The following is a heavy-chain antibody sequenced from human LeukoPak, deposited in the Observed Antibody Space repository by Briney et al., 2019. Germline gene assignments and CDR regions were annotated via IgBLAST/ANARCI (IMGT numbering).Heavy chain of an antibody. CDR3: ARRAVDWDTAMVFDY. Sequence: SVKVSCKASGGTFSSYTISWVRQAPGQGLEWMGRIIPILGIAIYAQKFQGRVTITADKSTSTAYMELSSLRSEDTAVYYCARRAVDWDTAMVFDYWGQGTLVTVSS. CDR2: IIPILGIA. J-gene: IGHJ4*02. CDR1: GGTFSSYT. D-gene: IGHD5-18*01. V-gene: IGHV1-69*02.